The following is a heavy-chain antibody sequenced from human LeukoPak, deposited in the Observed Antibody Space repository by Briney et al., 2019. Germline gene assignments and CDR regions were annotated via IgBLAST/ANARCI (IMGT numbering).Heavy chain of an antibody. J-gene: IGHJ4*02. V-gene: IGHV1-2*02. CDR3: ARDLFGVAYYFDY. CDR1: GYTFTGYY. CDR2: INPNSGGT. Sequence: RFSVNVSCKASGYTFTGYYMHWVRPAPGQGPEWMGWINPNSGGTNYAQKFQGRVTMTRDTSISTAYMELSRLRSDDTAVYYCARDLFGVAYYFDYWGQETRDTVSS. D-gene: IGHD3-3*01.